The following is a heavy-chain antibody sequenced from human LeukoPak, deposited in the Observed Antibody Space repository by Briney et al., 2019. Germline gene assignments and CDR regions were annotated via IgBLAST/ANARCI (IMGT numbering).Heavy chain of an antibody. CDR2: IKQDGSEK. CDR3: ARGGSRHPSPEDY. D-gene: IGHD1-1*01. J-gene: IGHJ4*02. V-gene: IGHV3-7*03. CDR1: GFTFSSFW. Sequence: GGSLRLSCAASGFTFSSFWMSWVRQAPGKGLAWVANIKQDGSEKYFVDSVKGRFTISRDNAKNSLYLQMSSLRAEDTAVHYCARGGSRHPSPEDYWGRGTLVTVSS.